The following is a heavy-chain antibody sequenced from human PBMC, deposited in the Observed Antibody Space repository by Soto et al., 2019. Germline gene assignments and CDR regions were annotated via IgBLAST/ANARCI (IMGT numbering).Heavy chain of an antibody. Sequence: ASVKVSCKASGYTFTSYGISWVRQAPGQGLEWMGWISAYNGNTNYAQKHQGRVTMTTDTSTSTAYMELRSLRSDDTAVFFCAXXEQLVHFLRYYYYGMDVWGQGTTVTXSS. D-gene: IGHD6-13*01. CDR1: GYTFTSYG. CDR2: ISAYNGNT. CDR3: AXXEQLVHFLRYYYYGMDV. V-gene: IGHV1-18*01. J-gene: IGHJ6*02.